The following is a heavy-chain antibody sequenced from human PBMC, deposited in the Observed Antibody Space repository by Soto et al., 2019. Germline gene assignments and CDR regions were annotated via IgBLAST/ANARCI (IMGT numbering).Heavy chain of an antibody. J-gene: IGHJ4*02. D-gene: IGHD3-22*01. CDR3: AKGFSCGSYSRAILPFQY. Sequence: EVQLLESGGGLVQPGGSLRLSCEASGFTFSTYAMSWVRQAPGKGLEWVSGISVSADTAYYGDSVKGRFTISRDNSKKKLYSQMNSLKAEDTAVYYCAKGFSCGSYSRAILPFQYWGRERLVTVTS. CDR2: ISVSADTA. CDR1: GFTFSTYA. V-gene: IGHV3-23*01.